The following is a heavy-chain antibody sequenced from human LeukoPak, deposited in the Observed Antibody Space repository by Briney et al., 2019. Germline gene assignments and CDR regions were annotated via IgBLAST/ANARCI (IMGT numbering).Heavy chain of an antibody. CDR3: ARVGGRGSIGGDC. D-gene: IGHD3-10*01. Sequence: GGSLRLSCAASGFTFSTYWMHWVRQAQGKGLVWVSRIKSDGSATTYADFVKGRFTVSRDNAKNTLYLQMNSLRAEDTAMYFCARVGGRGSIGGDCWGQGTLVTVSS. CDR2: IKSDGSAT. CDR1: GFTFSTYW. V-gene: IGHV3-74*03. J-gene: IGHJ4*02.